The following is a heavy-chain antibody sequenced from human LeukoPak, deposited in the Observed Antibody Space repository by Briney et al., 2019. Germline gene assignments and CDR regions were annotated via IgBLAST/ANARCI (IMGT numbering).Heavy chain of an antibody. J-gene: IGHJ5*02. CDR3: ATLVLGYCTNGVCLYNWFDP. CDR2: IYYSGST. D-gene: IGHD2-8*01. V-gene: IGHV4-59*12. Sequence: PSETLSLTCTVSGGSISSYYWSWIRQPPGKGLEWIGYIYYSGSTNYNPSLKSRVTISVDTSKNQFSLKLSSVTAADTAVYYCATLVLGYCTNGVCLYNWFDPWGQGTLVTVSS. CDR1: GGSISSYY.